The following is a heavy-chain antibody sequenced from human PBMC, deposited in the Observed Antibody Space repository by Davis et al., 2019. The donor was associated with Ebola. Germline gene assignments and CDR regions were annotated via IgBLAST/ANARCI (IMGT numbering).Heavy chain of an antibody. V-gene: IGHV4-39*01. CDR1: GGSISSSSYY. CDR3: ARRYYDFWSGCFDY. Sequence: SETLSLTCTVSGGSISSSSYYWGWIRQPPGKGLEWIGSIYYSGSTYYNPSLKSRVTISVDTSKNQFSLKLSSVTAADTAVYYCARRYYDFWSGCFDYWGQGTLVTVSS. CDR2: IYYSGST. D-gene: IGHD3-3*01. J-gene: IGHJ4*02.